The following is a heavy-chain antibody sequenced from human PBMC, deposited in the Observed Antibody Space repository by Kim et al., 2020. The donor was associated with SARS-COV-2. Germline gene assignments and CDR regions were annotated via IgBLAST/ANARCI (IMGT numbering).Heavy chain of an antibody. V-gene: IGHV3-23*01. CDR2: ISGSGGST. D-gene: IGHD3-3*01. Sequence: GGSLRLSCAASGFTFSSYAMSWVRQAPGKGLEWVSAISGSGGSTYYADSVKGRFTISRHNSKNTLYLQMNSLRAEDTAVYYCANDHYGDFWSGYGYYYGMDVWGQGNTVTVSS. J-gene: IGHJ6*02. CDR3: ANDHYGDFWSGYGYYYGMDV. CDR1: GFTFSSYA.